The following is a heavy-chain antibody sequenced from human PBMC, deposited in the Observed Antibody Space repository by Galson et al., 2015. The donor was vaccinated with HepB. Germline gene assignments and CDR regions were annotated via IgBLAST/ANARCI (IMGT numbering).Heavy chain of an antibody. CDR3: ARGPFYYDSDAFDI. V-gene: IGHV3-74*01. Sequence: SLRLSCAASGFPISTYWMHWVRQAPGKGLVWVSRINGDGTSTSYADSVQGRFSISRVNAKNTLYLRMNSLRAEDTAVYYCARGPFYYDSDAFDIWGQGTMVTVSS. D-gene: IGHD3-22*01. CDR2: INGDGTST. CDR1: GFPISTYW. J-gene: IGHJ3*02.